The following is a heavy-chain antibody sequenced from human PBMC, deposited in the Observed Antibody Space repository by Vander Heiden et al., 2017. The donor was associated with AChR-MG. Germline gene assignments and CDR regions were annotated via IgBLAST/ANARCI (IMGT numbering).Heavy chain of an antibody. CDR1: GGSFRGYY. J-gene: IGHJ5*02. Sequence: QVHLQQWGAGLLKPSETLSLTCALDGGSFRGYYWGWIRQPQGKGLEWVGEISHSGGTNYNPSLKSRVTISVDTSKNQFSRNLNSVTAADTAVYYCVRDYRYCTSTNCGHWFDPWGQGTLVTVSS. D-gene: IGHD2-2*01. V-gene: IGHV4-34*01. CDR3: VRDYRYCTSTNCGHWFDP. CDR2: ISHSGGT.